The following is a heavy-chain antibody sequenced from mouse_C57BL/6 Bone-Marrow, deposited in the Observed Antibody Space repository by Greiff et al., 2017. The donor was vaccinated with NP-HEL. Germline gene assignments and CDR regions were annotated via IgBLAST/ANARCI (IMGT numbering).Heavy chain of an antibody. D-gene: IGHD1-1*02. J-gene: IGHJ4*01. CDR2: ISNLAYSI. CDR1: GFTFSDYG. V-gene: IGHV5-15*01. CDR3: ARRYYDYYAMDY. Sequence: EVKLVESGGGLVQPGGSLKLSCAASGFTFSDYGMAWVRQAPRKGPEWVAFISNLAYSIYYADTVTGRFPIPRENAKNTLYLEMSSLRSEDTAMYYCARRYYDYYAMDYWGQGPSVTVSS.